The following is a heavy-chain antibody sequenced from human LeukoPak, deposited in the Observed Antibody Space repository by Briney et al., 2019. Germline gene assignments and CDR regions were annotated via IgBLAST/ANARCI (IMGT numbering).Heavy chain of an antibody. CDR2: INPGGGST. Sequence: GASVKVSCKASGYTFTGHYIHWVRQAPGQGLEWMGIINPGGGSTTYAQKFQGRVTMTRDTSTNTVYMELSSLRSEDTAVYYCARRGDGYIANWGQGTLVTVSS. D-gene: IGHD5-24*01. CDR1: GYTFTGHY. V-gene: IGHV1-46*03. CDR3: ARRGDGYIAN. J-gene: IGHJ4*02.